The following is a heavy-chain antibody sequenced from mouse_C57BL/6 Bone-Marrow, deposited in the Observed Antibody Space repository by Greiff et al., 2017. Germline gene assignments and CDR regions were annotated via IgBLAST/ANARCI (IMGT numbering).Heavy chain of an antibody. Sequence: VQLQQSGAELVRPGASVTLSCKASGYTFTDYEMHWVKQTPVHGLEWIGAIDPETGGTAYNQKFKGKAILTADKSSSTAYLELRSLTSEDSAVYYCTSYGPPFDYWGQGTTLTVSS. CDR3: TSYGPPFDY. D-gene: IGHD1-1*01. V-gene: IGHV1-15*01. J-gene: IGHJ2*01. CDR2: IDPETGGT. CDR1: GYTFTDYE.